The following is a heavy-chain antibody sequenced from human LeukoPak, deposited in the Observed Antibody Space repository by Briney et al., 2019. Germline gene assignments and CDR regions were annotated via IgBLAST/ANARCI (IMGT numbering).Heavy chain of an antibody. CDR1: GYTFTGHY. CDR3: ARESSRDDYVWESYRPDY. D-gene: IGHD3-16*02. J-gene: IGHJ4*02. CDR2: INPNSGGT. V-gene: IGHV1-2*02. Sequence: ASVKVSCKASGYTFTGHYMHWVRQAPGQGLEWMGWINPNSGGTNYAQKFQGRVTMTRDTSISTAYMELSRLRSDDTAVYYCARESSRDDYVWESYRPDYWGQGTLVTVSS.